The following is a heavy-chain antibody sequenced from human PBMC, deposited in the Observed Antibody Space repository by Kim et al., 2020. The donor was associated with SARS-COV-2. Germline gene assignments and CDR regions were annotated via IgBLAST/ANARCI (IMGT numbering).Heavy chain of an antibody. CDR3: TRGGRVIPASISRYNAMDV. V-gene: IGHV1-3*01. D-gene: IGHD2-2*01. CDR2: INAGNGDT. CDR1: GYTFIDYG. Sequence: ASVKVSCEPSGYTFIDYGIHWVRQAPGQRLQWMGWINAGNGDTRYSQKFQGRVTITRDTSANTVYMELRSLRSEDTAAYYCTRGGRVIPASISRYNAMDV. J-gene: IGHJ6*01.